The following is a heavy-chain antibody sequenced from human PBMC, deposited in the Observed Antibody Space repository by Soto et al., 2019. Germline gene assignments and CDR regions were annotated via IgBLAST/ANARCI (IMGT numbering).Heavy chain of an antibody. D-gene: IGHD6-19*01. Sequence: HPGGSLRLSCAASGFTFSSYAMHWVRQAPGKGLEWVAVISYDGSNKYYADSVKGRFTISRDNSKNTLYLQMNSLRAEDTAVYYCARDXASASIAVAGGVGTFDYWGQGTLVTVSS. CDR2: ISYDGSNK. V-gene: IGHV3-30-3*01. J-gene: IGHJ4*02. CDR3: ARDXASASIAVAGGVGTFDY. CDR1: GFTFSSYA.